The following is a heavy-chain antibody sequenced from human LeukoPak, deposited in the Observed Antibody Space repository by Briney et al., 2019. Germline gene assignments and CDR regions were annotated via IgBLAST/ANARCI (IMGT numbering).Heavy chain of an antibody. Sequence: PGGSLRLSCAASGFTFSSYAMSWVRQAPGKGLEWVSAISGSGGSTYYADSVKGRFTISRDSSKNTLYLQMNSLRAEDTAVYYCAKDPRGYFRANHHWGQGTLVTVSS. CDR3: AKDPRGYFRANHH. D-gene: IGHD2-15*01. CDR2: ISGSGGST. CDR1: GFTFSSYA. J-gene: IGHJ5*02. V-gene: IGHV3-23*01.